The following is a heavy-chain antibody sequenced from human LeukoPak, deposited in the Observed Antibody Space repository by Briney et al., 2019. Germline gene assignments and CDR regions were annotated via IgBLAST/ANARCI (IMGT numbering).Heavy chain of an antibody. J-gene: IGHJ6*02. V-gene: IGHV5-10-1*01. Sequence: GESLKISCKGSGYSFTSYWIGWVRQMPGKGLEWMGRIDPSDSYTNYSPSFQGHVTISADKSISTAYLQWSSLKASDTAMYYCARHQAGYYTMDVWGQGTTVTVSS. CDR3: ARHQAGYYTMDV. CDR2: IDPSDSYT. D-gene: IGHD3-10*01. CDR1: GYSFTSYW.